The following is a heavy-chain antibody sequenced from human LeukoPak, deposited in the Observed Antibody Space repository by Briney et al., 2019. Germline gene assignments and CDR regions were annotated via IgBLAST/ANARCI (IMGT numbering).Heavy chain of an antibody. V-gene: IGHV3-48*01. Sequence: GGPLRLSWAASGFTSSSYSINWGRQAPGEGLEGISYITTSGGAKNYADSVKGRFTISRDNSKNTLYLQMNSLRAEDTAVYYCARDGYSYGYPLYYYYYGMDVWGQGATVTVSS. D-gene: IGHD5-18*01. J-gene: IGHJ6*02. CDR2: ITTSGGAK. CDR3: ARDGYSYGYPLYYYYYGMDV. CDR1: GFTSSSYS.